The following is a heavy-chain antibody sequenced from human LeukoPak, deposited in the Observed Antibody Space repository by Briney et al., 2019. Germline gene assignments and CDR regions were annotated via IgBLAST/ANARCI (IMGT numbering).Heavy chain of an antibody. CDR1: GFAFSSYT. Sequence: GGSLRLSCVASGFAFSSYTINWVRQTPGKGLEWVSGISGGGGSTYYVDFLRGRFTISRDNSKNTLYLQMNSLRPEDTAVYFCAKSIGAVGDYWGQGTLVTVSS. CDR3: AKSIGAVGDY. V-gene: IGHV3-23*01. CDR2: ISGGGGST. J-gene: IGHJ4*02. D-gene: IGHD6-6*01.